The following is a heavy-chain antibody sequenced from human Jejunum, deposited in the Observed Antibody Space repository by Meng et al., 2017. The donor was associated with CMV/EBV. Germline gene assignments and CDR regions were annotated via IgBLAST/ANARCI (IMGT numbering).Heavy chain of an antibody. J-gene: IGHJ1*01. Sequence: SGFTFSGHWVRWVHQVPGRGLVWVSCIPSAGGGAKYADSVKGRFTISRDNAENTVYLQMDSLRVEDTAVYYCARAPSGLGFSGATSWGQGTLVTVSS. CDR2: IPSAGGGA. V-gene: IGHV3-74*01. D-gene: IGHD5-12*01. CDR3: ARAPSGLGFSGATS. CDR1: GFTFSGHW.